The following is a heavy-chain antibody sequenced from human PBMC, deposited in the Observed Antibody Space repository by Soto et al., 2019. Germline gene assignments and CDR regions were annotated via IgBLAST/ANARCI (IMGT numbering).Heavy chain of an antibody. CDR2: IYYSGST. J-gene: IGHJ4*02. CDR1: GGSISSSSYY. D-gene: IGHD6-13*01. CDR3: ARRGSSSWYGY. V-gene: IGHV4-39*01. Sequence: QLQLQESGPGLVKPSETLSLTCTVSGGSISSSSYYWGWIRQPPGKGLEWIGSIYYSGSTYYNPSLKSRVTIAVDTSKNPSSLKLRSVTAADPAVYYCARRGSSSWYGYWGQGTLVTVSS.